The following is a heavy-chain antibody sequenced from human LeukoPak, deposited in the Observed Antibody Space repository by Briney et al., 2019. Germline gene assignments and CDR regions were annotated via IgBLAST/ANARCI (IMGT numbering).Heavy chain of an antibody. Sequence: GGSLRLSCAASGFTFSSYWMHWVRQAPGKGPVWVSRINSDGSSTTYADSVKGRFTISRDNAKNTLYLQMNSLRPEDTAVYYCARDVDYHATSECFDYWGQGTLVTVSS. CDR3: ARDVDYHATSECFDY. V-gene: IGHV3-74*03. D-gene: IGHD1-26*01. J-gene: IGHJ4*02. CDR2: INSDGSST. CDR1: GFTFSSYW.